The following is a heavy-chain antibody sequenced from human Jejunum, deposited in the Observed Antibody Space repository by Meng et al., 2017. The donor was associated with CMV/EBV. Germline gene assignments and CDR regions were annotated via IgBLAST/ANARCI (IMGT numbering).Heavy chain of an antibody. V-gene: IGHV3-64*04. CDR2: ISRNGDST. CDR3: ARQKCGGDCDMDV. CDR1: GFTFSSFD. J-gene: IGHJ6*02. Sequence: SGFTFSSFDMHWVRQAPGKGLEYVSVISRNGDSTYYADSVKGRFTVSRDNAKNSMYLQMDSLRVEDTAVYYCARQKCGGDCDMDVWGQGTTVTVSS. D-gene: IGHD2-21*01.